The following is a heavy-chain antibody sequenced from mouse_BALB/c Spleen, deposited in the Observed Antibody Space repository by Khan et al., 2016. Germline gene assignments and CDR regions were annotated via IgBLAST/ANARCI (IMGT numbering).Heavy chain of an antibody. CDR3: ARTDRRGYFDY. CDR2: IYTSSGST. CDR1: GYTFSNYW. J-gene: IGHJ2*02. V-gene: IGHV1-9*01. Sequence: QVQLKESGAELMKPGASVKISCKATGYTFSNYWIEWVKQRPGHGLEWIGEIYTSSGSTNFNENFKGKATFTADTSSNTAYMQLSSLTSEDSAVYYCARTDRRGYFDYWGQGSSLTVSS.